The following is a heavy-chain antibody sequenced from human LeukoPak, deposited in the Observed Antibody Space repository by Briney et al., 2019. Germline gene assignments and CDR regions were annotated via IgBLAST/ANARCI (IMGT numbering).Heavy chain of an antibody. V-gene: IGHV4-4*07. CDR3: ARDLEQLVPGGLA. D-gene: IGHD6-6*01. J-gene: IGHJ5*02. CDR2: MYTSGSS. CDR1: GDSISRNYY. Sequence: SETLSLTCTVSGDSISRNYYWSWIRPPAGKGLEWIGRMYTSGSSNYNASLKSRVTMSVDTSKNQFSLKLSSVTDADTAVYYCARDLEQLVPGGLAWGQGTLVTVSS.